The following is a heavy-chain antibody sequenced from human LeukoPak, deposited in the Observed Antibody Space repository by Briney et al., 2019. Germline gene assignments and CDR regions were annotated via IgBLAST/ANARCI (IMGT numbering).Heavy chain of an antibody. CDR1: GFTFSSYW. CDR3: AKDDGSGSFDY. J-gene: IGHJ4*02. V-gene: IGHV3-23*01. CDR2: ISGSGGST. D-gene: IGHD3-10*01. Sequence: GGSLRLSCAASGFTFSSYWMHWVRQAPGKGLEWVSAISGSGGSTYYADSVKGRFTISRDNSKSTLYLQMNSLRAEDTAVYYCAKDDGSGSFDYWGQGTLVTVSS.